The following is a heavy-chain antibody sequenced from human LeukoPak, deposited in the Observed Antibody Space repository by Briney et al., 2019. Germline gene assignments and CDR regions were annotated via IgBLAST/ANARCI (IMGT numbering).Heavy chain of an antibody. CDR2: IYHNEST. CDR3: ARATPTANYCPNGVCYGFDP. CDR1: GGSISSYY. Sequence: SETLSLTCTVSGGSISSYYWNWIRQPPGKGLEWIGYIYHNESTYYSPSLKSRVTISVDTSKNQFSLKLSSVTAADTAVYYCARATPTANYCPNGVCYGFDPWGQGTLVTVSS. J-gene: IGHJ5*02. D-gene: IGHD2-8*01. V-gene: IGHV4-59*12.